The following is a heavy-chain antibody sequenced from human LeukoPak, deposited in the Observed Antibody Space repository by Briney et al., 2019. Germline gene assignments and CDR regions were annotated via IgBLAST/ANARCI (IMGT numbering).Heavy chain of an antibody. Sequence: GGSLRLSCAASGFTFSSYSMNWVRQAPGKGLEWASYISSSSSTIYYADSVKGRFTISRDNAKNSLYLQMNSLRAEDTAVYYCARTSGSYYFDYWGQGTLVTVSS. D-gene: IGHD1-26*01. CDR2: ISSSSSTI. CDR1: GFTFSSYS. V-gene: IGHV3-48*01. CDR3: ARTSGSYYFDY. J-gene: IGHJ4*02.